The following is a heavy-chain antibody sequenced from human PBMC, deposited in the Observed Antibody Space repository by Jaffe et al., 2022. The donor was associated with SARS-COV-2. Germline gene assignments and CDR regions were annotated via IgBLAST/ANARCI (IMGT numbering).Heavy chain of an antibody. CDR3: ARDTLYSSSSFYYYYGMDV. CDR2: ISAYNGNT. CDR1: GYTFTSYG. J-gene: IGHJ6*02. D-gene: IGHD6-6*01. V-gene: IGHV1-18*01. Sequence: QVQLVQSGAEVKKPGASVKVSCKASGYTFTSYGISWVRQAPGQGLEWMGWISAYNGNTNYAQKLQGRVTMTTDTSTSTAYMELRSLRSDDTAVYYCARDTLYSSSSFYYYYGMDVWGQGTTVTVSS.